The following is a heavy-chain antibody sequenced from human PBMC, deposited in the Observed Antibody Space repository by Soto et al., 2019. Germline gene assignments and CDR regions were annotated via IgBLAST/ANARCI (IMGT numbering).Heavy chain of an antibody. CDR1: GGTFSTNT. V-gene: IGHV1-69*12. Sequence: QVQLVQSGAEVKKPGSSVKVACKASGGTFSTNTIHWVRQAPGQGLEWMGGTIPIFGTANYAQRSQGRVTITADESTSTAYMELSSLRFEDTAVYYCARAGYWGQGTLVTVSS. CDR2: TIPIFGTA. J-gene: IGHJ4*02. CDR3: ARAGY.